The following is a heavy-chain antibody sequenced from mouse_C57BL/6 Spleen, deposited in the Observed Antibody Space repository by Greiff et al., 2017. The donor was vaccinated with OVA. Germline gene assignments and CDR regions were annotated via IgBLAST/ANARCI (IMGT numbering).Heavy chain of an antibody. CDR3: AIDGDLSSGFDY. CDR1: GYTFTSYW. Sequence: QVQLKQPGAELVKPGASVKVSCKASGYTFTSYWMHWVKQRPGQGLEWIGRLHPSDSDTNYNQKFKGKATLTVDKSSSAAYRQLSSLTSEDSAVYYCAIDGDLSSGFDYWGQGTTLTVSS. D-gene: IGHD3-2*02. J-gene: IGHJ2*01. V-gene: IGHV1-74*01. CDR2: LHPSDSDT.